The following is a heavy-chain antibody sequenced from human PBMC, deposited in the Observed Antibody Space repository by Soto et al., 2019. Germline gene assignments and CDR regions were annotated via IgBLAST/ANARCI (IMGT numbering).Heavy chain of an antibody. CDR2: IDPSDSYT. J-gene: IGHJ4*02. D-gene: IGHD3-3*01. CDR3: ARLVTYYDFWSGYDY. CDR1: GYSFTSYW. Sequence: GESLKISCKGSGYSFTSYWISWVRQMPGKGLEWMGRIDPSDSYTNYSPSFQGHVTISADKSISTAYLQWRSLKASDTAMYYCARLVTYYDFWSGYDYWGQGTLVTVSS. V-gene: IGHV5-10-1*01.